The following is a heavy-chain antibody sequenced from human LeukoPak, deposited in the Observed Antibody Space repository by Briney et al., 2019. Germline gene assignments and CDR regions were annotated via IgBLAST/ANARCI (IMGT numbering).Heavy chain of an antibody. V-gene: IGHV3-23*01. CDR2: ISGSGGST. CDR3: AKDPTFGGVLYFDY. D-gene: IGHD3-16*01. Sequence: GGSLRLSCAASGFTFSSYGMSWVRQAPGKGLEWVSAISGSGGSTYYADSVKGRFTISRDNSKNTLYLQMNSLRAEDTAVYYCAKDPTFGGVLYFDYWGQGTLVTVSS. J-gene: IGHJ4*02. CDR1: GFTFSSYG.